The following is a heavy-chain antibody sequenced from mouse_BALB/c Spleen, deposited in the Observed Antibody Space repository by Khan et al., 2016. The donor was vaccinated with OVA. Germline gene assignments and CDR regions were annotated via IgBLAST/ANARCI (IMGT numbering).Heavy chain of an antibody. V-gene: IGHV1-7*01. Sequence: VQLQQSGAELAKPGASVKMSCKASGYTFSTYWIHWVKQRPGQGLEWIGYINPSSGYTYYNQRFNDKATLTAEKSSSPAYMQLSSLTSEDSAVYYCARDRIDYWGQGTTLTVSS. J-gene: IGHJ2*01. CDR1: GYTFSTYW. CDR3: ARDRIDY. CDR2: INPSSGYT.